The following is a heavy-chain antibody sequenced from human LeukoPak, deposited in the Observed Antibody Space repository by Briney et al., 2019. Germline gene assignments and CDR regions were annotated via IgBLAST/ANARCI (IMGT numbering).Heavy chain of an antibody. CDR1: GGSFSGYY. CDR3: ARGSGSWRSGYSYGYARSFGSLYYFDY. J-gene: IGHJ4*02. Sequence: SETLSLTCAVYGGSFSGYYWSWIRQPPGKGLEWIGEINHSGSTNYNPSLKSRVTISVDTSKNQFSLKLSSVTAADTAVYYCARGSGSWRSGYSYGYARSFGSLYYFDYWGQGTLVTVSS. V-gene: IGHV4-34*01. D-gene: IGHD5-18*01. CDR2: INHSGST.